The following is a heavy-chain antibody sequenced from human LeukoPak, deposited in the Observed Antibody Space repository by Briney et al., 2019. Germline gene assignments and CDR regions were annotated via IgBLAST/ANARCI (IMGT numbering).Heavy chain of an antibody. CDR1: GYTFTSYY. J-gene: IGHJ4*02. V-gene: IGHV1-46*01. Sequence: ASVKVSCKASGYTFTSYYMHWVRQVPGQGLEWMGIINPSGGTTSYAQKFQGRVTMTRDTSTSTIYMELSSLRSEDTAVYYCARSLTGYYDSSGFWGQGTLVTVSS. CDR2: INPSGGTT. D-gene: IGHD3-22*01. CDR3: ARSLTGYYDSSGF.